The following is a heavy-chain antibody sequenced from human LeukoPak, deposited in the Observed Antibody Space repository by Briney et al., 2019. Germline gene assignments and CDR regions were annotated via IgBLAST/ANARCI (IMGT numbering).Heavy chain of an antibody. CDR3: ARGRAYSCGRQVYYYYMDV. CDR2: INHSGST. V-gene: IGHV4-34*01. CDR1: GGSFSGYY. D-gene: IGHD6-19*01. J-gene: IGHJ6*03. Sequence: SETLSLTCAVYGGSFSGYYWSWIRQPPGKGLEWIGEINHSGSTNYNPSLKSRVTISVDTSKNQFSLKLSSVTAADTAVYYCARGRAYSCGRQVYYYYMDVWGKGTTVTVPS.